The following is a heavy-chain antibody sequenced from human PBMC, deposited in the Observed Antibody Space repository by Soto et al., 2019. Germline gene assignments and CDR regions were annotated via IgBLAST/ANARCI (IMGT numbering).Heavy chain of an antibody. J-gene: IGHJ6*02. D-gene: IGHD4-4*01. CDR1: GGTFSSYA. CDR3: ARVYYSNYALPYYYYGMDV. V-gene: IGHV1-69*01. CDR2: IIPIFGTA. Sequence: VQLVQSGAEVKKPGSSVKVSCKASGGTFSSYAISWVRQAPGQGLEWMGGIIPIFGTANYAQKFQGRVTITADESTSTAYMELSSLRSEDTAVYYCARVYYSNYALPYYYYGMDVWGQGTTVTVSS.